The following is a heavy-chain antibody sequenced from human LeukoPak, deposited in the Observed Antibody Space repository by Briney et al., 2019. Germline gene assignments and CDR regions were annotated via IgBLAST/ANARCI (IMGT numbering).Heavy chain of an antibody. CDR3: ARGVKTLAAAAINY. D-gene: IGHD6-13*01. J-gene: IGHJ4*02. CDR1: GYPFTSYD. CDR2: VNPNSGNT. V-gene: IGHV1-8*01. Sequence: ASVKVSCKASGYPFTSYDINWVRQATGQGLEWMGWVNPNSGNTGYAQKFQGRVTMTRNTSISTAYMELSSLRSEDTAVYYCARGVKTLAAAAINYWGQGTLVTVSS.